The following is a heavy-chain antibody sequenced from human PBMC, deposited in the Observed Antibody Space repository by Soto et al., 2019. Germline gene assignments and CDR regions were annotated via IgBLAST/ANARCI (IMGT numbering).Heavy chain of an antibody. V-gene: IGHV5-51*01. CDR3: ARRRIAGNQGLLNAFNI. D-gene: IGHD1-20*01. J-gene: IGHJ3*02. CDR2: IYPGDSDA. Sequence: PGESLKISCEGSGYSFSNYWIGWVRQMPGKGLEWMGIIYPGDSDATYSPSFQGQVTISVDKSISAAYLQWSSLKASDTAMYFCARRRIAGNQGLLNAFNIWGQGTXVTVSS. CDR1: GYSFSNYW.